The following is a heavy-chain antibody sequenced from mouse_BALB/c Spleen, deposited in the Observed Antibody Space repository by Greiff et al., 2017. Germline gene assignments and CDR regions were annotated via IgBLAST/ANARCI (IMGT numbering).Heavy chain of an antibody. V-gene: IGHV5-12-1*01. Sequence: EVKLVESGGGLVKPGGSLKLSCAASGFAFSSYDMSWVRQTPEKRLEWVAYISSGGGSTYYPDTVKGRFTISRDNAKNTLYLQMSSLKSEDTAMYYCARHVYGNSYAMDYWGQGTSVTVSS. D-gene: IGHD2-10*02. CDR3: ARHVYGNSYAMDY. CDR1: GFAFSSYD. J-gene: IGHJ4*01. CDR2: ISSGGGST.